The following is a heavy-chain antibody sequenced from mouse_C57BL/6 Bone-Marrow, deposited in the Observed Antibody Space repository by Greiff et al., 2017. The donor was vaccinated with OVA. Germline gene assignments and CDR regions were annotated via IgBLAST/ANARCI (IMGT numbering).Heavy chain of an antibody. D-gene: IGHD1-1*01. V-gene: IGHV1-47*01. J-gene: IGHJ1*03. Sequence: QVQLKESGAELVQPGASVKMSCKASGYTFTTYPIEWMKQNHGKSLEWIGNFHPYNDDTKYNEKFKGKATLTVEKSSSTVYLELSRLTSDDSAVHYCAITSVAARGGDWYVDVWGTGTTVTVSS. CDR2: FHPYNDDT. CDR3: AITSVAARGGDWYVDV. CDR1: GYTFTTYP.